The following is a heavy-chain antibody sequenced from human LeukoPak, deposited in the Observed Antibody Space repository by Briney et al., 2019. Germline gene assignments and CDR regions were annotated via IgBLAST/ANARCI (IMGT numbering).Heavy chain of an antibody. CDR1: GFSFRTYA. CDR3: SRGGRGQNLSMDH. J-gene: IGHJ4*02. D-gene: IGHD1-26*01. Sequence: PGGSLRLSCAASGFSFRTYAMSWVRQAPGKGLEWVSAISDNSARTYYADSVKGRFTISRDNAKASLFLQMDSLRDEDTAVYFCSRGGRGQNLSMDHWGQGSLVIVSS. CDR2: ISDNSART. V-gene: IGHV3-23*01.